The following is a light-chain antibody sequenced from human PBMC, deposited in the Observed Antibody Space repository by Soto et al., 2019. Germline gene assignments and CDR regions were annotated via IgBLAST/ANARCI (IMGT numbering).Light chain of an antibody. CDR2: EVN. J-gene: IGLJ3*02. CDR3: SSYAGSNNLV. V-gene: IGLV2-8*01. Sequence: QSALTQPPSASGSPGQSVTISCTGTSSDVGGYNYVSWYQQHPGKAPKLMIYEVNKRPSGVPDRFSGSKSGNTASLTVSGIQAEDEADYYCSSYAGSNNLVFGGGTTLTVL. CDR1: SSDVGGYNY.